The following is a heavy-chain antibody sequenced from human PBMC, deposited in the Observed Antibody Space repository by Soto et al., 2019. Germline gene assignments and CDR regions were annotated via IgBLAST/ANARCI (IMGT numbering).Heavy chain of an antibody. CDR1: GFTFGSYS. CDR3: SGRAGLVGYCSSGSCPATDY. D-gene: IGHD2-15*01. J-gene: IGHJ4*02. V-gene: IGHV3-21*01. CDR2: ISSSSSYI. Sequence: EEQLVESGGGLVKPGGSLRLSCAASGFTFGSYSMNWVRQAPGKGQEWVSSISSSSSYIYYADSVKGRFTISRDNAKNSLYLQMNSLRAEDTAVYYCSGRAGLVGYCSSGSCPATDYWGQGTLVTVSS.